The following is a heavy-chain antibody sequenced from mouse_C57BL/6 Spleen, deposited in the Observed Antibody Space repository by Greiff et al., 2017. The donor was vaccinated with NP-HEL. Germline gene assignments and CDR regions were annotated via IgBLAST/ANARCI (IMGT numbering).Heavy chain of an antibody. D-gene: IGHD3-2*02. J-gene: IGHJ3*01. Sequence: EVKLQESGPGMVKPSQSLSLTCTVTGYSITSGYDWHWIRHFPGNKLEWMGYISYSGSTNYNPSLKSRISITHDTSKNHFFLKLNSVTTEDTATYYCAREGDSSGPAWFAYWGQGTLVTVSA. V-gene: IGHV3-1*01. CDR3: AREGDSSGPAWFAY. CDR2: ISYSGST. CDR1: GYSITSGYD.